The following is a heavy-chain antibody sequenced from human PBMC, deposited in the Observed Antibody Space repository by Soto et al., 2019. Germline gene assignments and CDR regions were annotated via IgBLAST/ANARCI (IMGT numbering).Heavy chain of an antibody. V-gene: IGHV3-48*03. D-gene: IGHD2-15*01. CDR3: ARDGRIRRPDWYFDL. J-gene: IGHJ2*01. CDR2: VSRSGSTI. CDR1: GLTFSSYE. Sequence: GGSLRLSCAASGLTFSSYEMNWVRQAPGKGLEWVSYVSRSGSTIYYADSVKGRVTISRDNAKNSLYLQMNSLRAEDTAVYYCARDGRIRRPDWYFDLWGRGTLVTVSS.